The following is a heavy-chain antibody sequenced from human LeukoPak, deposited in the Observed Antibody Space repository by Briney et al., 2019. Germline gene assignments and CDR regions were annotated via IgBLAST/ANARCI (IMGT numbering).Heavy chain of an antibody. J-gene: IGHJ6*02. CDR1: GGSFSGYY. CDR2: INHSGST. V-gene: IGHV4-34*01. D-gene: IGHD2-15*01. Sequence: PSETLSLTCAVYGGSFSGYYWRWIRQPPGKGLEWIGEINHSGSTNYNPSLKSRVTISGDTSKNQFSLKLSSVTAADTAVYYCARVGSYCSGGSCYPYYYYYGMDVWGQGTTVTVSS. CDR3: ARVGSYCSGGSCYPYYYYYGMDV.